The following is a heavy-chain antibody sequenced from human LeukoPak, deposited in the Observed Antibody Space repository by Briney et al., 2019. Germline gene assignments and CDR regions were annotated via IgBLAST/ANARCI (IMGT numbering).Heavy chain of an antibody. V-gene: IGHV4-59*01. CDR2: IYYSGST. D-gene: IGHD3-9*01. CDR3: AREFDGHNWFDP. Sequence: SETLSLTCTVSGGSISSYYWGWIRQPPGKGLEWIGYIYYSGSTNYNPSLKSRVTISVDTSKNQFSLKLSSVTAADTAVYYCAREFDGHNWFDPWGQGTLVTVSS. CDR1: GGSISSYY. J-gene: IGHJ5*02.